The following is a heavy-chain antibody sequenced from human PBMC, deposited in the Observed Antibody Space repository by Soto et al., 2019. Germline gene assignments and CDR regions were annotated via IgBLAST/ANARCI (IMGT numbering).Heavy chain of an antibody. J-gene: IGHJ5*02. CDR1: GFTFSSYA. V-gene: IGHV3-23*01. CDR3: ARSHFWSGYSYNWFDP. Sequence: PGGSLRLSCAASGFTFSSYAMSWVRQAPGKGPEWVSGITSAGRIYYADSVKGRFTISRDNSKNTLYLQMNSLRAEDTAVYYCARSHFWSGYSYNWFDPWGQGTLVTVSS. D-gene: IGHD3-3*02. CDR2: ITSAGRI.